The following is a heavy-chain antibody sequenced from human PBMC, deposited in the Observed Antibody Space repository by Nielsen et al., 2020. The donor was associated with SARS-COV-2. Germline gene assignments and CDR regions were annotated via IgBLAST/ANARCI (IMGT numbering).Heavy chain of an antibody. CDR3: AIVGGESCGWPIPPRNCAFDI. CDR1: GFTFSDYY. J-gene: IGHJ3*02. CDR2: ISSSSSYT. D-gene: IGHD6-19*01. Sequence: GGSLRLSCAASGFTFSDYYMSWIRQAPGKGLEWVSYISSSSSYTNYADSVKGRFTISRDNAKNSLYLQMNSLRAEDTAVYYCAIVGGESCGWPIPPRNCAFDIWGQGTMVTVSS. V-gene: IGHV3-11*03.